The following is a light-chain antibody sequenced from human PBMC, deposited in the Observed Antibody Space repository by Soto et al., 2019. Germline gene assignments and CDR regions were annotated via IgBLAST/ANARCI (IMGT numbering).Light chain of an antibody. CDR3: QQYDKSPLT. Sequence: EIVLTQSPGTLSLSPGERATLSCRASQSVSNSHLAWHQQKPGQAPRLLIFGVSSRAAGIPDRFSGSGSGTDFTLTISRLEPEDYDVYYCQQYDKSPLTLGGGTKVDIK. V-gene: IGKV3-20*01. J-gene: IGKJ4*01. CDR1: QSVSNSH. CDR2: GVS.